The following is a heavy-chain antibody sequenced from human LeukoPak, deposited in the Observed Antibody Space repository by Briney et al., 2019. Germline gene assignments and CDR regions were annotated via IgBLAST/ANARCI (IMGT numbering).Heavy chain of an antibody. Sequence: ASVKVSSKASGYTFTIYYMHWVRQAPGQGLEWMGLINPSGGSTSSAQKFQGRVTMTTDTSTSTVYMELSSLRSEDTGVYYCASAVAGMGDYFDYWGQGALVTVSS. D-gene: IGHD6-19*01. CDR1: GYTFTIYY. CDR3: ASAVAGMGDYFDY. J-gene: IGHJ4*02. CDR2: INPSGGST. V-gene: IGHV1-46*01.